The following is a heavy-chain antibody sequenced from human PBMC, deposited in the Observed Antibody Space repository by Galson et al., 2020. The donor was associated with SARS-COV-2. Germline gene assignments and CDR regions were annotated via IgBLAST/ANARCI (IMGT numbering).Heavy chain of an antibody. Sequence: SETLSLTCTVSGGSISPYFWSWIRQSPGEGLEWMGDIYYTGITNYNPSLKGRVTISIDTSRYQFSLRLSSVTAADTAMYYCAGVTNYYDSRRFPKRWIDRWGLGTLVTVSA. J-gene: IGHJ4*02. V-gene: IGHV4-59*08. CDR2: IYYTGIT. CDR3: AGVTNYYDSRRFPKRWIDR. CDR1: GGSISPYF. D-gene: IGHD3-22*01.